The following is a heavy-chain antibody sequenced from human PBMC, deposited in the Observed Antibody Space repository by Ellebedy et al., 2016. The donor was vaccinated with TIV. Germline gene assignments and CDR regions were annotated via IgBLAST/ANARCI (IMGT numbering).Heavy chain of an antibody. CDR1: GGSFSSFA. J-gene: IGHJ4*02. D-gene: IGHD3-16*02. V-gene: IGHV1-18*01. Sequence: ASVKVSCKASGGSFSSFAISWVRQAPGQGLEWMGWISSYNGNTNYAQKLQGRVTITTDTSTSTAYMELRRLRSNDTAVYYCARDSRDTFGGIIVYFDCWGQGTLVTVSS. CDR3: ARDSRDTFGGIIVYFDC. CDR2: ISSYNGNT.